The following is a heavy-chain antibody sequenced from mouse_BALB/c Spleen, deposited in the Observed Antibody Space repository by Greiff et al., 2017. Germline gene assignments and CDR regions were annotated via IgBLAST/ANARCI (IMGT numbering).Heavy chain of an antibody. CDR3: ARHRDEYFDV. V-gene: IGHV5-12-2*01. J-gene: IGHJ1*01. Sequence: DVQLVESGGGLVQPGGSLKLSCAASGFTFSSYTMSWVRQTPEKRLEWVAYISNGGGSTYYPDTVKGRFTISRDNAKNTLYLQMSSLKSEDTAMYYCARHRDEYFDVWGAGTTVTVSS. CDR1: GFTFSSYT. CDR2: ISNGGGST.